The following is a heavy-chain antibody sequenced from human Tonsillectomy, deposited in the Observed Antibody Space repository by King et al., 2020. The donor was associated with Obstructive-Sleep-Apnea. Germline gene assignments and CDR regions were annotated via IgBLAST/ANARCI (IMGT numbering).Heavy chain of an antibody. CDR1: GGSISSSDYY. D-gene: IGHD4-17*01. CDR2: IYYSGST. V-gene: IGHV4-39*07. Sequence: QLQESGPGLVKPSETLSLTCTVSGGSISSSDYYWGWIRQPPGKGLEWIGSIYYSGSTYYNPSLKRRVTISLDTSKNHFSLGLSSVTAADPAVYYCVREDYGDFECAYWGQGTLVTVSS. CDR3: VREDYGDFECAY. J-gene: IGHJ4*02.